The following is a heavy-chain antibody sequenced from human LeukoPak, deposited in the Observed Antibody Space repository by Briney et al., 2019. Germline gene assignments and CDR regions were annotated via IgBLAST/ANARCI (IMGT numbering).Heavy chain of an antibody. D-gene: IGHD3-3*01. Sequence: PSETLSLTCTVSGGSISSYYWSWIRQPSGKGLEWIGYIYTSGSTNYNPSLKSRVTISVDTSKNQFSLKLSSVTAADTAVYYCASGWSGYYTGYMDVWGKGTTVTVSS. CDR3: ASGWSGYYTGYMDV. CDR2: IYTSGST. CDR1: GGSISSYY. V-gene: IGHV4-4*09. J-gene: IGHJ6*03.